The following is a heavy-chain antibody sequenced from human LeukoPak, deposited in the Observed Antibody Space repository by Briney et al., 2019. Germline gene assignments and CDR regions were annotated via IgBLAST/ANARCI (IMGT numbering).Heavy chain of an antibody. V-gene: IGHV4-59*01. J-gene: IGHJ4*02. CDR2: IYYSESS. CDR3: ARTEYYFDH. CDR1: SGSISSYY. D-gene: IGHD3-10*01. Sequence: SETLSLTCTVSSGSISSYYWSWIRQAPGKGLEWIGYIYYSESSNYNPSCKSRLTMSVDTSKKQFSLKLSSVTAADTAVYYCARTEYYFDHWGQGSLVTVSS.